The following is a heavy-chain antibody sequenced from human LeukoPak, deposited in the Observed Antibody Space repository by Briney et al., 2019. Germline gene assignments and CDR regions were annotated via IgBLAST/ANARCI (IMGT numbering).Heavy chain of an antibody. CDR1: GFTFNNYA. CDR2: ISGSGTTT. CDR3: AKDRQGFYGSGTYFDY. Sequence: GGSLRLSCAASGFTFNNYAMNWVRQAPGKGLEWVSSISGSGTTTYYADSVEGWFTVSRDSSSNTLYLQMNSLRAEDTAVYYCAKDRQGFYGSGTYFDYWGQGTLVTVSS. V-gene: IGHV3-23*01. J-gene: IGHJ4*02. D-gene: IGHD3-10*01.